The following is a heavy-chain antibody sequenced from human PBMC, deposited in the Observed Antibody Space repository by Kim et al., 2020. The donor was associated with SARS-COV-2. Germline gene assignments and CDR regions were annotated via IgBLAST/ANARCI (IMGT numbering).Heavy chain of an antibody. CDR3: SGPPLDDYGDLPPRYYYY. J-gene: IGHJ6*01. Sequence: ESLKISCKGSGYSFTSYWIGWVRQIPGKGLEWMGIIYPGDPDTRYSPSLQGQVTLSAHKSISPAYPQLNSLKASDTAMYYCSGPPLDDYGDLPPRYYYY. D-gene: IGHD4-17*01. V-gene: IGHV5-51*01. CDR2: IYPGDPDT. CDR1: GYSFTSYW.